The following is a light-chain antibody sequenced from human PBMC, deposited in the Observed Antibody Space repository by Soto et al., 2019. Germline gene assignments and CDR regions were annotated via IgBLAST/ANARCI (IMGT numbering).Light chain of an antibody. CDR1: QSLGYSDGNSY. V-gene: IGKV2-30*01. Sequence: DGLRTQSPLFLPVTLGQPAWSSGRSSQSLGYSDGNSYLFWLHQRPGQSPRRLISKVSDRDARVPDRFSGSGAGAHFTLKISRVEAEDVGIYYCMQGTYWPPITFGQGTRLEI. CDR2: KVS. CDR3: MQGTYWPPIT. J-gene: IGKJ5*01.